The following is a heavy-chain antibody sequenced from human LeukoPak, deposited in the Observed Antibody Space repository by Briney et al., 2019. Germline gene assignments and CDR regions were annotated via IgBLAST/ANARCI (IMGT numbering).Heavy chain of an antibody. CDR1: GFTFSSYW. D-gene: IGHD2-2*02. Sequence: TGGSLRLSCVVSGFTFSSYWMSWVRQAPGKGLEWVANIKQDGSEKYYVDSVKGRFTISRDNAKNSLYLQMNSLRAEDTAVYYCARDAEVVPAAIDYFDYWGQGTLVTVSS. CDR2: IKQDGSEK. J-gene: IGHJ4*02. CDR3: ARDAEVVPAAIDYFDY. V-gene: IGHV3-7*01.